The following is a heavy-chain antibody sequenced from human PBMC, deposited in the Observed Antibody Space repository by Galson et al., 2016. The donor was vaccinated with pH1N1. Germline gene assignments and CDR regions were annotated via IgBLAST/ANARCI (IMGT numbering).Heavy chain of an antibody. CDR1: GFTLSNFD. CDR3: ARVKPHYDILTGFYGYYFDY. V-gene: IGHV3-48*03. J-gene: IGHJ4*02. Sequence: SLRLSCAVSGFTLSNFDMNWVRQAPGKGLEWVSYISLSGATIYYADPVQGRFTISRDNAKNSLYLQMNSLRAEDTAVYFCARVKPHYDILTGFYGYYFDYWGQGTLVTVSS. D-gene: IGHD3-9*01. CDR2: ISLSGATI.